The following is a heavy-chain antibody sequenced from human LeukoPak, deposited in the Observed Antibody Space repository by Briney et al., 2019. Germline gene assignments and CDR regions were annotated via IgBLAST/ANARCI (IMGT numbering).Heavy chain of an antibody. Sequence: PETLSLTCAVYGGSFSGYYWTWLRQTPEKGLEWIGEMNPSGSTSYNPSLKSRVTISVGTSKNQFSLKLSSVTAADTAVYYCARGRQDVTMIVVVMTAVSYYLDVWGKGTTVTVS. CDR3: ARGRQDVTMIVVVMTAVSYYLDV. D-gene: IGHD3-22*01. CDR2: MNPSGST. V-gene: IGHV4-34*01. J-gene: IGHJ6*03. CDR1: GGSFSGYY.